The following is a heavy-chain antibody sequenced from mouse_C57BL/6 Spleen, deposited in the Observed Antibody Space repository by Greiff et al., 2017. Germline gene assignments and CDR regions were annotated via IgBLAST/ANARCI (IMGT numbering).Heavy chain of an antibody. Sequence: VQLQQSGAELVRPGASVTLSCKASGYTFTDYEMHWVKQTPVHGLEWIGAIDPETGGTAYNQKFKGKAILTADKSSSTAYMELRSLTSEDSAVYYCTRPHYGNYGAMDYWGQGTSVTVSS. CDR1: GYTFTDYE. CDR3: TRPHYGNYGAMDY. V-gene: IGHV1-15*01. D-gene: IGHD2-1*01. CDR2: IDPETGGT. J-gene: IGHJ4*01.